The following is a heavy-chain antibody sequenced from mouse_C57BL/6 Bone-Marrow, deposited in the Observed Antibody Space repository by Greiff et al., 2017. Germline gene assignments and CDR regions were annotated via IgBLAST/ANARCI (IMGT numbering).Heavy chain of an antibody. V-gene: IGHV1-85*01. J-gene: IGHJ1*03. CDR3: ARLEFDGSSGDWYFDV. Sequence: VMLVESGPELVKPGASVKLSCKASGYTFTSYDINWVKQRPGRGLEWIGWFYPRDGRTKYNEKFKGKATLTVDTSSSTAYMELHSLTSEDSAVYFCARLEFDGSSGDWYFDVWGTGTTVTVSS. CDR2: FYPRDGRT. CDR1: GYTFTSYD. D-gene: IGHD1-1*01.